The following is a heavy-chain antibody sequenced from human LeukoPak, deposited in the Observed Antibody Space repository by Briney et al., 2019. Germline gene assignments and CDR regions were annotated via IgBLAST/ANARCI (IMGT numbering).Heavy chain of an antibody. Sequence: SETLSLTCTVSGYSISSGYFWGWIRQPPGKGLEWIGSFYHSGITYYNPSLKSRVTISVDTSKNQFSLKLSSVTAADTAVYYCARGAGSMGATPLKEPYFDYWGQGTLVTVSS. CDR1: GYSISSGYF. CDR3: ARGAGSMGATPLKEPYFDY. CDR2: FYHSGIT. J-gene: IGHJ4*02. V-gene: IGHV4-38-2*02. D-gene: IGHD1-26*01.